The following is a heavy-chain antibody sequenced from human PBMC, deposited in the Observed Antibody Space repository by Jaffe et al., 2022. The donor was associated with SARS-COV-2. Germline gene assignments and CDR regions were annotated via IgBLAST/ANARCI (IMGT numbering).Heavy chain of an antibody. J-gene: IGHJ4*02. CDR2: IYYSGST. CDR1: GGSISSSSYY. Sequence: QLQLQESGPGLVKPSETLSLTCTVSGGSISSSSYYWGWIRQPPGKGLEWIGSIYYSGSTYYNPSLKSRVTISVDTSKNQFSLKLSSVTAADTAVYYCARPYSSTLYFDYWGQGTLVTVSS. V-gene: IGHV4-39*01. D-gene: IGHD6-13*01. CDR3: ARPYSSTLYFDY.